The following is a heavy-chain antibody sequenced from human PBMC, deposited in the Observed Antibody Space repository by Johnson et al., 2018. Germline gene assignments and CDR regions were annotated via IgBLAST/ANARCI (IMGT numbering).Heavy chain of an antibody. CDR3: AKGRGGNHFDS. J-gene: IGHJ3*02. CDR2: IYSDNRI. D-gene: IGHD4-23*01. Sequence: VQLVQSGGDLIQPGGSLRLSCAASGFTVSTNFMTWVRQAPGKGLEWVSVIYSDNRIFYADPVKGRFTISRDNSENTLYLQMNSLGVEDTAVYYWAKGRGGNHFDSWGQGTMVTVSS. V-gene: IGHV3-53*01. CDR1: GFTVSTNF.